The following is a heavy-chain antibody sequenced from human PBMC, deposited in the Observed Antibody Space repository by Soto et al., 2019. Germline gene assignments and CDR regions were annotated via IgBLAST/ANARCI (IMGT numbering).Heavy chain of an antibody. CDR3: ARVRYDILTGYSSGYGMDV. Sequence: QVQLVQSGAEVKKPGSSVKVSCKASGGTFSSYTISWVRQAPGQGLEWMGRIIPILGIANYAQKFQGRVTITADKATGTAYMELSSLRSEDTAVYYCARVRYDILTGYSSGYGMDVWGQGTTVTVSS. D-gene: IGHD3-9*01. V-gene: IGHV1-69*02. CDR1: GGTFSSYT. CDR2: IIPILGIA. J-gene: IGHJ6*02.